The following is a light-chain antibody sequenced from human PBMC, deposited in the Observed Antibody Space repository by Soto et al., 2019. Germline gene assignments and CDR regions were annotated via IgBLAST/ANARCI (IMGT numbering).Light chain of an antibody. CDR3: QQHGSSPYT. J-gene: IGKJ2*01. V-gene: IGKV3-11*01. Sequence: EIVLTQSPATLSLSPGERATLSCRASQSVSSYLAWYQQKPGQAPRLLIYDASNRAAGIPARFSGSGSGTDFTLTISRLEPEDSAVYYCQQHGSSPYTFGQGTKLEIK. CDR2: DAS. CDR1: QSVSSY.